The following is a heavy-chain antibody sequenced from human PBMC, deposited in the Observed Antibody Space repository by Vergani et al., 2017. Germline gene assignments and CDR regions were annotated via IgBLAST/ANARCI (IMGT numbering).Heavy chain of an antibody. V-gene: IGHV1-69*13. CDR3: ARDETGYSGYDIVLDY. D-gene: IGHD5-12*01. J-gene: IGHJ4*02. CDR2: IIPIFGTA. Sequence: QVQLLQSGAAVRKPGSSVTVSCKASGGTLSSYSISWVRQAPGQGLEWIGSIIPIFGTANYAQKFQGRVTLTADESTSTAYMEVSSLRSEDTAVYYCARDETGYSGYDIVLDYWGQGTLVTVSS. CDR1: GGTLSSYS.